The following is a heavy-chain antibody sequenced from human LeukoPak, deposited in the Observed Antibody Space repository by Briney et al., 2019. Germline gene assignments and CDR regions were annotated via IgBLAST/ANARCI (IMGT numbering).Heavy chain of an antibody. Sequence: SETLSLTCAVYGGSFSAYYWSWIRQPPGKGLEWIGEINHSGSTNYNPSLKSRVTISVDTSKNQFSLKLSSVIAADMAVYYCARYSRGVGAASDYWGQGTLVTVSS. V-gene: IGHV4-34*01. CDR1: GGSFSAYY. J-gene: IGHJ4*02. CDR3: ARYSRGVGAASDY. CDR2: INHSGST. D-gene: IGHD2-15*01.